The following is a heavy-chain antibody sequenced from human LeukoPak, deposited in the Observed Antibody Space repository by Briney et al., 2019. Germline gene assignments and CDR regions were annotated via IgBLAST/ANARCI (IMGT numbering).Heavy chain of an antibody. J-gene: IGHJ5*02. CDR2: IIPIFGTA. D-gene: IGHD3-22*01. Sequence: SVKVSCKASGGTFSSYAISWVRQAPGQGLEWMGRIIPIFGTANYAQKLQGRVTITTDESTSTAYMELSSLRSEDTAVYYCARGRGKNYYDSSGYYFNWFDPWGQGTLVTVSS. V-gene: IGHV1-69*05. CDR3: ARGRGKNYYDSSGYYFNWFDP. CDR1: GGTFSSYA.